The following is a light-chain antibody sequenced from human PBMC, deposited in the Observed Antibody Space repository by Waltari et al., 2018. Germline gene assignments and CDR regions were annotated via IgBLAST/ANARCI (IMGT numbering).Light chain of an antibody. V-gene: IGLV2-14*01. CDR2: EVS. CDR1: SRDVGGYNY. CDR3: SSYTSSSTPFYV. J-gene: IGLJ1*01. Sequence: QSALTQPASVSGSPGQSITISCTGTSRDVGGYNYVSCYQQHPGKAPKLMIYEVSNRPSGVSNRFSGSKSGNTASLTISGLQAEDEADYYCSSYTSSSTPFYVFGTGTKVTVL.